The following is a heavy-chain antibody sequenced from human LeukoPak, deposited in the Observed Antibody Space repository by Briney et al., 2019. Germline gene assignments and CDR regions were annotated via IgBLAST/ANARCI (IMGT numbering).Heavy chain of an antibody. D-gene: IGHD5-24*01. CDR1: GYTFTYRY. V-gene: IGHV1-45*02. CDR3: ASGEMATIWFDY. J-gene: IGHJ4*02. CDR2: ITPFNGNT. Sequence: GSSVKVSYKASGYTFTYRYLHWVRQAPGQALEWMGWITPFNGNTNYAQKFQDRVTITRDRSMSTAYMELSSLRSEDTAMYYCASGEMATIWFDYWGQGTLVTVSS.